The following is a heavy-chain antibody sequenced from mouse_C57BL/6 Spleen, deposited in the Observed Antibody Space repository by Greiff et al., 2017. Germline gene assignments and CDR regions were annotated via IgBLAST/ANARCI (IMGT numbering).Heavy chain of an antibody. Sequence: QVQLQQPGAELVKPGASVKMSCKASGYTFTSYWITWVKQRPGQGLEWIGDIYPGSGSTNYNEKFKSKATLTVDTSSSTAYMQLSSLTSEDSAVYYVAYYEYDEGGFDYWGQGTTLTVSS. V-gene: IGHV1-55*01. CDR1: GYTFTSYW. CDR3: AYYEYDEGGFDY. CDR2: IYPGSGST. D-gene: IGHD2-4*01. J-gene: IGHJ2*01.